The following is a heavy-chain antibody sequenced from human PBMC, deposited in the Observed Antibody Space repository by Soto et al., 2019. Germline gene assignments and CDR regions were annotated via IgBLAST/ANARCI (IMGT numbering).Heavy chain of an antibody. CDR2: VFHSGTT. CDR3: ARDRGYCTGASCSLFYFYGLDV. Sequence: SETLSLTCTVSGDSITRGTYYWSWIRQPPGKGLEWVGFVFHSGTTFYNPSLKSRVLMSADTSKNQFSLNVRSLTAADTAVYYCARDRGYCTGASCSLFYFYGLDVWGQGTTVTVSS. V-gene: IGHV4-30-4*01. D-gene: IGHD2-8*02. CDR1: GDSITRGTYY. J-gene: IGHJ6*02.